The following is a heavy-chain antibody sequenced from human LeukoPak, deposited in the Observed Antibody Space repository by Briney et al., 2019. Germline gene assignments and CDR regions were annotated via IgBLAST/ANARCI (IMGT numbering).Heavy chain of an antibody. CDR3: AKSPVAGTSRDFDY. V-gene: IGHV3-23*01. D-gene: IGHD6-19*01. CDR2: ISGSGGST. CDR1: GFTVSNAW. Sequence: PGGSLRLSCAASGFTVSNAWMNWVRQAPGKGLEWVSAISGSGGSTYYADSVKGRFTISRDNSKNTLYLQMNSLRAEDTAVYYCAKSPVAGTSRDFDYWGQGTLVTVSS. J-gene: IGHJ4*02.